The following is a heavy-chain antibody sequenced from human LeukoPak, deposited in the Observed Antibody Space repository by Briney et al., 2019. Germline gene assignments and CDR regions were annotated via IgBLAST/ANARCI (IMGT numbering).Heavy chain of an antibody. Sequence: ASVKVSCTASGYTFTSYGISWVRQAPGHGLEWMGCISAYNGNTNHAPKLQGRVTMTTHTSMSTAYMDLRSLRSNDTAVYYCAREVVVTALIDYWGQGTLVTVSS. CDR3: AREVVVTALIDY. V-gene: IGHV1-18*01. CDR2: ISAYNGNT. J-gene: IGHJ4*02. D-gene: IGHD2-21*02. CDR1: GYTFTSYG.